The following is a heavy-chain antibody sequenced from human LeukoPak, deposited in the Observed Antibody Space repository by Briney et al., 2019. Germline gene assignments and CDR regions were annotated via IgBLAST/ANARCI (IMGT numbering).Heavy chain of an antibody. V-gene: IGHV7-4-1*02. J-gene: IGHJ4*02. CDR2: INTNTGNP. CDR3: ASDTTTVTTRD. Sequence: GASVKVSCKASGYTFTSYAMNWVRQAPGQGLEWMGWINTNTGNPTYAQGFTGRFVLSLDTSVSTAYLQISSLKAEDTAVYYCASDTTTVTTRDWGQGTLVTVSS. D-gene: IGHD4-17*01. CDR1: GYTFTSYA.